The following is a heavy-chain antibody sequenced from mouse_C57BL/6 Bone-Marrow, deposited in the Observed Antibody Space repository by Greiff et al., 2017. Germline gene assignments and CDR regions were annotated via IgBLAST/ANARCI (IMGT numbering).Heavy chain of an antibody. CDR3: ARGRSYYDYGDFDY. CDR1: GFTFSDYY. J-gene: IGHJ2*01. Sequence: EVKLVESGGGLVQPGGSLKLSCAASGFTFSDYYMYWVRQTPEKRLEWVAYISNGGGSTYYPDTVKGRFTISRDNAKNTLYLQMSRLKSEDTAMYYCARGRSYYDYGDFDYWGQGTTLTVSS. CDR2: ISNGGGST. V-gene: IGHV5-12*01. D-gene: IGHD2-4*01.